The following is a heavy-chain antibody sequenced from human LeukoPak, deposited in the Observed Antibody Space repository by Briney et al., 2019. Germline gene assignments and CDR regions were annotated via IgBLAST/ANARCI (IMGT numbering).Heavy chain of an antibody. CDR2: LSSSGGST. CDR1: GFTFSRYA. D-gene: IGHD4-17*01. Sequence: PGGSLRLSCAASGFTFSRYAMNWVRQAPGKGLEWVSGLSSSGGSTFYADSVKGRFTISRDNSKNTVYLQMNSLRGEDTAIYYCARGVTVTTDFWGQGTLVTVSS. CDR3: ARGVTVTTDF. J-gene: IGHJ4*02. V-gene: IGHV3-23*01.